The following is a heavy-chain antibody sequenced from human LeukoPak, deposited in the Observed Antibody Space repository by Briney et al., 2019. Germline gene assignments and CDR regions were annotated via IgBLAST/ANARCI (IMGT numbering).Heavy chain of an antibody. Sequence: SVKVSCKASGGTFSSYAISWVRQAPGQGLEWMGRIIPTFGTANYAQKFQGRVTITTDESTSTAYMELSSLRSEDTAVYYCAREPRITMISYMDVWGKGTTVTVSS. CDR2: IIPTFGTA. CDR1: GGTFSSYA. D-gene: IGHD3-22*01. V-gene: IGHV1-69*05. CDR3: AREPRITMISYMDV. J-gene: IGHJ6*03.